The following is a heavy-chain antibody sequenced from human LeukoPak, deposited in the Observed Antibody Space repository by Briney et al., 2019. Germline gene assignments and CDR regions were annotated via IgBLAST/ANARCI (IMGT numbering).Heavy chain of an antibody. Sequence: ASVKVSCKVSGCTLTELSMHWVRQAPGKGLEWMGGFDPEDGETIYAQKFQGRVTMTEDTSTDTAYMELSSLRSEDTAVYYCATVIGQSSSPPSDWFDPWGQGTLVTVSS. CDR3: ATVIGQSSSPPSDWFDP. V-gene: IGHV1-24*01. D-gene: IGHD2-2*01. CDR2: FDPEDGET. J-gene: IGHJ5*02. CDR1: GCTLTELS.